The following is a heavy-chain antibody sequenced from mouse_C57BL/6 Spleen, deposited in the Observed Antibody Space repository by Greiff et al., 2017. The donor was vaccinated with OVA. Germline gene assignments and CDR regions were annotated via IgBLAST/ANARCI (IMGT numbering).Heavy chain of an antibody. CDR1: GYTFTSYW. Sequence: QVQLQQPGAELVMPGASVKLSCKASGYTFTSYWMHWVKQRPGQGLEWIGMIHPNSGSTNYNEKFKSKATLTVDKSSSTAYMQLSSLTSEDSAVYYCARDVYYGNPDYWGQGTTLTVSS. J-gene: IGHJ2*01. V-gene: IGHV1-64*01. D-gene: IGHD2-1*01. CDR2: IHPNSGST. CDR3: ARDVYYGNPDY.